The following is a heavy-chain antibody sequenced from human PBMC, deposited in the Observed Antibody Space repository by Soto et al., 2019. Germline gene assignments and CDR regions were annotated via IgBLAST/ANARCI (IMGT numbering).Heavy chain of an antibody. Sequence: QVQLVQSGAEVKKPGSSVKVSCKASGGTISSYAISWVRLAPGQGLEWMGGIIPISGTANYAQKFQGRVTITADESTSTAYMELSSLRSEDTAVYYCARSQGCSTSLEIYYYYYYGMDVWGQGTTVTVSS. V-gene: IGHV1-69*01. D-gene: IGHD2-2*01. CDR1: GGTISSYA. J-gene: IGHJ6*02. CDR2: IIPISGTA. CDR3: ARSQGCSTSLEIYYYYYYGMDV.